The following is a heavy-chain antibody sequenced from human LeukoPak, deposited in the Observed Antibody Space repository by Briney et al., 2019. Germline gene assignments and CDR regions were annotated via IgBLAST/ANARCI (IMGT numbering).Heavy chain of an antibody. J-gene: IGHJ4*02. V-gene: IGHV4-39*01. D-gene: IGHD6-19*01. Sequence: PSETLSLTCTVSGGSISSSSYYWGWIRQPPGPGLEWIGSIYYSGSTYYNPSLKSRVTISVDTSKNQFSLKLSSVTAADTAVYYCARHAGGWYWYYFDYWGQGTLVTVSS. CDR2: IYYSGST. CDR1: GGSISSSSYY. CDR3: ARHAGGWYWYYFDY.